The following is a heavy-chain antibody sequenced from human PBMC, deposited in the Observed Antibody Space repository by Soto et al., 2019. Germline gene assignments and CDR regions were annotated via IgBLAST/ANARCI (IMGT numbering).Heavy chain of an antibody. J-gene: IGHJ6*02. CDR3: AKDMGWLRSPVSGMDV. Sequence: SLRLSCAASGFTFDDYAMHWVRQAPGEGLEWVSGISWNSGSIGYADSVKGRFTISRDNAKNSLYLQMNSLRAEDTALYYCAKDMGWLRSPVSGMDVWGQGTTVTVSS. CDR2: ISWNSGSI. CDR1: GFTFDDYA. D-gene: IGHD5-12*01. V-gene: IGHV3-9*01.